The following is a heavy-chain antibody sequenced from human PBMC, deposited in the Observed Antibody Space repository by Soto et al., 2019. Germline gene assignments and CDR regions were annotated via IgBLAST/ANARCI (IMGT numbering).Heavy chain of an antibody. D-gene: IGHD5-18*01. CDR2: IIPIFGTA. CDR3: ARDPLDSYGYFDY. J-gene: IGHJ4*02. CDR1: GGTFSSYA. Sequence: QVQLVQSGAEVKKPGSSVNVSCKASGGTFSSYAISCVRQAPGQGLEWMGGIIPIFGTANYAQKFQGRVTITADESTSTAYMELSSLRSEDTAVYYCARDPLDSYGYFDYWGQGTLVTVSS. V-gene: IGHV1-69*12.